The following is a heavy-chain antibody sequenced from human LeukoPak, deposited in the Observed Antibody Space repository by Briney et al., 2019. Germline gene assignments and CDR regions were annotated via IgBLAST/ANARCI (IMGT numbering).Heavy chain of an antibody. CDR2: ITSSSTYI. J-gene: IGHJ4*02. Sequence: GGSLRLSCAASGFTFSSYSMNWVRQAPGKGLEWVSSITSSSTYIYYADSVKGRFTISRDNAKNSLYLQMNSLRAEDTAIYYCARGDGYNFFDYWGQGTLVTVSS. D-gene: IGHD5-24*01. CDR3: ARGDGYNFFDY. CDR1: GFTFSSYS. V-gene: IGHV3-21*01.